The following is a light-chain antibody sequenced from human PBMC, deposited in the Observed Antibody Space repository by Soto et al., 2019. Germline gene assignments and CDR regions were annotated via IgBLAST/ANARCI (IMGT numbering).Light chain of an antibody. CDR2: AAS. Sequence: AIRMTQSPSSLSASTGDRVTITCRASQGISSYLAWYQQKPGKAPKLLIYAASTLQSGVPSRFSGSGSGTDFTLTISCLQSEDFATYYCQQYSDSSGAFGQGTRVEIK. CDR3: QQYSDSSGA. V-gene: IGKV1-8*01. CDR1: QGISSY. J-gene: IGKJ1*01.